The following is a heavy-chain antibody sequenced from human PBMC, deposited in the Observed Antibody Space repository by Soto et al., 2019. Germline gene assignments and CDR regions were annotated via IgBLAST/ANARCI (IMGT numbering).Heavy chain of an antibody. CDR3: ARVQWELLRYYFDY. D-gene: IGHD1-26*01. V-gene: IGHV1-2*02. J-gene: IGHJ4*02. CDR1: GYTFPGYY. Sequence: ASVKVSCKASGYTFPGYYIHWVRQAPGQGLEWMGWINPNSGGTNYAQKFQGRVTMTRDTSISTAYMELSRLRSDDTAVYYCARVQWELLRYYFDYWGQGTLVTVSS. CDR2: INPNSGGT.